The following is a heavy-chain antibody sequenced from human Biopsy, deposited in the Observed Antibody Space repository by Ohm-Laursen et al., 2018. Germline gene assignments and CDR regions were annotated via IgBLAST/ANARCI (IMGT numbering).Heavy chain of an antibody. D-gene: IGHD1-14*01. CDR1: GGSFSGYY. CDR3: ARDRDRRGWFDP. V-gene: IGHV4-34*01. Sequence: SETLSLTCAVYGGSFSGYYWSWIRQPPGKGLEWIGEINHRGITNYNPSLKSQVTMSVDTSKNKFSLRVSSVTAADTAVYYCARDRDRRGWFDPWGQGTLVTVSS. CDR2: INHRGIT. J-gene: IGHJ5*02.